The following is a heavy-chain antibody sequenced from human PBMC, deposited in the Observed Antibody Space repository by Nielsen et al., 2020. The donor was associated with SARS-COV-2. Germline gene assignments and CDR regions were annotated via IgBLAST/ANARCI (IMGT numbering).Heavy chain of an antibody. Sequence: ASVKVSCNASGYTFTSYGISWVRQAPGQGLEWMGWISAYNGNTNYAQKLQGRVTMTTDTSTSTAYMELRSLRSDDTAVYYCARRRQLWPEYYYYGMDVWGQGTTVTVSS. D-gene: IGHD5-18*01. CDR2: ISAYNGNT. V-gene: IGHV1-18*01. CDR1: GYTFTSYG. J-gene: IGHJ6*02. CDR3: ARRRQLWPEYYYYGMDV.